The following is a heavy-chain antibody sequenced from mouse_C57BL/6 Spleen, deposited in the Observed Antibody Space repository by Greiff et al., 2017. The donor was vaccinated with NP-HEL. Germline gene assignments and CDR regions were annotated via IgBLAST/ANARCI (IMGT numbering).Heavy chain of an antibody. J-gene: IGHJ1*03. CDR2: IDPSGSET. CDR1: GYTFTSYW. V-gene: IGHV1-52*01. Sequence: QVQLQQPGAELVRPGSSVKLSCKASGYTFTSYWMHWVKQRPIQGLEWIGNIDPSGSETHYNQKFKDKATLTVDKSSSTAYMQLSSLTSEDSAVYYCARSLYYGSSYGYFDVWGTGTTVTVSS. CDR3: ARSLYYGSSYGYFDV. D-gene: IGHD1-1*01.